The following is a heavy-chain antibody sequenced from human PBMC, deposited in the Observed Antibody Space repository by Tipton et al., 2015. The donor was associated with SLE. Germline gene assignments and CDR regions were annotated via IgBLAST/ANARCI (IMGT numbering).Heavy chain of an antibody. CDR2: IYYSGST. J-gene: IGHJ6*03. CDR3: ARARSDDTFWTDYFYFFYYMDV. Sequence: TLSLTCTVSGGSISSSSYYWGWIRQSPGKGLEWIGSIYYSGSTYYNPSLKSRVAISADTSKNQFSLTLMSVTGADTAAYFCARARSDDTFWTDYFYFFYYMDVWGKGTTVTVSS. D-gene: IGHD3/OR15-3a*01. V-gene: IGHV4-39*07. CDR1: GGSISSSSYY.